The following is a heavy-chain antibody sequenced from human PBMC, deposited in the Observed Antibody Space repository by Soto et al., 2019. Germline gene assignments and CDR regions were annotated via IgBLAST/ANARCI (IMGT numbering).Heavy chain of an antibody. CDR2: MDPNTGQT. Sequence: QVQLVQSGAEVKNPGASVRVSCKASGYIFYSFGINWVRRATGQGPEWMGRMDPNTGQTELAHEFQGRVILTRDTSISTAYMELSRLRSDDTAVYYCARGTFDSSGDYFAGWFGPWGQGTLVTVSS. CDR3: ARGTFDSSGDYFAGWFGP. V-gene: IGHV1-8*01. J-gene: IGHJ5*02. CDR1: GYIFYSFG. D-gene: IGHD3-22*01.